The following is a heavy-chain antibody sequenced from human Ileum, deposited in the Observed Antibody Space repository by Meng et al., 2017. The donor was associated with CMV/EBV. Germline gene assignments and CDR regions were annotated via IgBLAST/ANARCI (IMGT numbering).Heavy chain of an antibody. CDR3: ARGSGPPGDY. V-gene: IGHV1-18*01. D-gene: IGHD3-10*01. CDR2: INTYKGNT. J-gene: IGHJ4*02. CDR1: GYSFLTYA. Sequence: VKAGGEVKKPGASVKVSCKTSGYSFLTYAISWVRQAPGQGLEWIGWINTYKGNTDYAQKFQGRVTLTRDASTNIAYMELTSLRSDDTAVYYCARGSGPPGDYWGQGTLVTVSS.